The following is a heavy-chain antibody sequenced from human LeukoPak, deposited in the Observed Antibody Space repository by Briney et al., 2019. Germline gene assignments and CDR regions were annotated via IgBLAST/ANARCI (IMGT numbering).Heavy chain of an antibody. Sequence: GGSLRLSCAASGFTVSSNYMSWVRQAPGKGLEWVSVIYSGGSTYYADSVKGRFTISRDNSKNTLYLQMNSLRAEDTAVYYCARYSSHYYYYMDVWGKGTTVTVSS. D-gene: IGHD6-13*01. CDR2: IYSGGST. CDR1: GFTVSSNY. CDR3: ARYSSHYYYYMDV. V-gene: IGHV3-53*01. J-gene: IGHJ6*03.